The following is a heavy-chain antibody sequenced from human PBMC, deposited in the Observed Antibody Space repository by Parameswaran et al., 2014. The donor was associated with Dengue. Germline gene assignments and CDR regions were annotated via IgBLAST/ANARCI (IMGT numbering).Heavy chain of an antibody. V-gene: IGHV4-34*01. CDR2: INESGIT. Sequence: RWIRQPPGKGLEWIGDINESGITDYNPSLRSRVTISVDTSNNQISLKLTSVTAADTAVYYCARLQSSPLLYLDSWGQGTPGHRLL. J-gene: IGHJ4*02. CDR3: ARLQSSPLLYLDS. D-gene: IGHD2-21*01.